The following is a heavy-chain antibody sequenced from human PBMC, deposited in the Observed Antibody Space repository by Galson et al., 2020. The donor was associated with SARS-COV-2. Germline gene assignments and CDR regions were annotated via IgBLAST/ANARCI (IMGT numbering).Heavy chain of an antibody. Sequence: GESLKISCAASGFTFSSYAIHWVRQAPGKGLEWVAVISYDGSNKYYADSVKGRFTISRDNSKNTLYLQMNSLRAEDTAVYYCASSSSGSYLAPFDYWGQGTLVTVSS. D-gene: IGHD1-26*01. J-gene: IGHJ4*02. V-gene: IGHV3-30*04. CDR2: ISYDGSNK. CDR3: ASSSSGSYLAPFDY. CDR1: GFTFSSYA.